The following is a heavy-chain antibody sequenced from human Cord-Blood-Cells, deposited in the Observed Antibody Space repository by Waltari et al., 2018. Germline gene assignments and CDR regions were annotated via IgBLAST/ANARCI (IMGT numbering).Heavy chain of an antibody. CDR1: GYSISSGYY. J-gene: IGHJ3*02. D-gene: IGHD3-3*01. CDR3: ARDIFSLTYYDFWSGYYDAFDI. Sequence: QVQLQESGPGLVKPSETLSLTCAVSGYSISSGYYWGWIRQPPGKGLEWIGSIYHSGSTYYHPSLKSGVTISVNTSKNQFSLKLSSVTAADTAVYYCARDIFSLTYYDFWSGYYDAFDIWGQGTMVTVSS. CDR2: IYHSGST. V-gene: IGHV4-38-2*02.